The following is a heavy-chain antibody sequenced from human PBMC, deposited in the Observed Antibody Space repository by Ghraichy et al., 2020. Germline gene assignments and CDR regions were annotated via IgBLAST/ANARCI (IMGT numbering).Heavy chain of an antibody. CDR2: INHSGST. CDR1: GGSFSGHY. D-gene: IGHD2-8*01. CDR3: ARDAGYCANGVCLPTSDAFDI. V-gene: IGHV4-34*01. J-gene: IGHJ3*02. Sequence: SETLSLTCAVYGGSFSGHYWSWIRQPPGKGLEWIGEINHSGSTNYNPSLKSRVTISVDTSKNQFSLKLSSVTAADTAVYYCARDAGYCANGVCLPTSDAFDIWGQGTMVTVSS.